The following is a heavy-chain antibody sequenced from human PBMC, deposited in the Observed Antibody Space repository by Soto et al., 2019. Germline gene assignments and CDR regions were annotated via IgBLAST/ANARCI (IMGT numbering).Heavy chain of an antibody. CDR3: ARVKLGYDFWSGFPYYYYGMDV. CDR1: GFTFSSYD. D-gene: IGHD3-3*01. CDR2: IGTAGDT. Sequence: GGSLRLSCAASGFTFSSYDMHWVRQATGKGLEWVSAIGTAGDTYYPGSVKGRFTISRENAKNSLYLQMNSLRAGDTAVYYCARVKLGYDFWSGFPYYYYGMDVWGQGTTVTVSS. V-gene: IGHV3-13*01. J-gene: IGHJ6*02.